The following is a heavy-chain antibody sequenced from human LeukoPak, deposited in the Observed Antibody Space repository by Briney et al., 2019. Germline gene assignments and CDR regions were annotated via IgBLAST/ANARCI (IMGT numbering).Heavy chain of an antibody. J-gene: IGHJ3*02. CDR3: ARVGSWSDAFDI. D-gene: IGHD6-13*01. V-gene: IGHV4-34*01. Sequence: PSETLSLTCAVYGGSSSGYYWSWIRQPPGKGLEWIGEINHSGSTNYNPSLKSRVTISVDTSKNQFSLKLSSVTAADTAVYYCARVGSWSDAFDIWGQGTMVTVSS. CDR1: GGSSSGYY. CDR2: INHSGST.